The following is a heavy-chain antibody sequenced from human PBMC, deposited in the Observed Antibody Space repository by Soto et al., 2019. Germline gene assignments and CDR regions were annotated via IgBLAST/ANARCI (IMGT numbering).Heavy chain of an antibody. CDR1: GGSISSGGYY. J-gene: IGHJ6*02. V-gene: IGHV4-31*03. CDR2: IYYSGST. Sequence: SETLSLTCTVSGGSISSGGYYWSWIRQHPGKGLEWIGYIYYSGSTYYNPSLKSRVTISVDTSKNQFSLKLSSVTAADTAVYYCARARVYCGGDCSLYYYYGMDVWGQGTTVTVSS. D-gene: IGHD2-21*02. CDR3: ARARVYCGGDCSLYYYYGMDV.